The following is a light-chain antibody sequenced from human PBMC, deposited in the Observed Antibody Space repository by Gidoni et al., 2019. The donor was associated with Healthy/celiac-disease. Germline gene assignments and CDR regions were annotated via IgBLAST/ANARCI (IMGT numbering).Light chain of an antibody. CDR1: SSDVGGYNY. CDR2: DVS. Sequence: QSALTQPASVSGSPGQSITISCTGTSSDVGGYNYVSWYQQHPGKAPKLMIYDVSNRLSGVSNLFSGSKSGNTASLTISGLQAEDDADYYCSSYTSSSTRVVGGGTKLTVL. V-gene: IGLV2-14*03. J-gene: IGLJ3*02. CDR3: SSYTSSSTRV.